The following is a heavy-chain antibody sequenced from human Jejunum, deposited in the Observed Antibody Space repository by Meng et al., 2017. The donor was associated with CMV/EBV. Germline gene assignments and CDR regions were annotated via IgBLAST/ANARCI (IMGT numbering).Heavy chain of an antibody. CDR1: D. Sequence: DRKRERQEKGKEMEWMAVVYYEGKKKKKEEKSMGRLKESRDNNKNTVSLQMKRVTTEDSGFYYCVRSHISVARDFYFDHWGQGALVTVSS. J-gene: IGHJ4*02. CDR3: VRSHISVARDFYFDH. CDR2: VYYEGKKK. D-gene: IGHD1-14*01. V-gene: IGHV3-30*04.